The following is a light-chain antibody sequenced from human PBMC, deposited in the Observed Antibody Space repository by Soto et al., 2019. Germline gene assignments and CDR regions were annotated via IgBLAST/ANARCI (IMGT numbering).Light chain of an antibody. CDR2: GAY. Sequence: EIVMPQSPSNRPVSPGQRATLSCRASHSVSRNLACYHQQPGQAHRHHTSGAYAKATVIPARFSGSASGTEFTLTISTPQSEHFAVYSGQQYNNWPQIALGPGTRLEIK. J-gene: IGKJ5*01. CDR1: HSVSRN. CDR3: QQYNNWPQIA. V-gene: IGKV3-15*01.